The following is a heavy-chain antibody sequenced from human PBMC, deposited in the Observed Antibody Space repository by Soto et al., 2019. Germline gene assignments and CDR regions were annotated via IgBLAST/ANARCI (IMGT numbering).Heavy chain of an antibody. V-gene: IGHV1-69*02. CDR1: GDTFSFYS. CDR3: ATNYGSGYRAFDY. J-gene: IGHJ4*02. CDR2: INPILSVS. D-gene: IGHD3-10*01. Sequence: SVKVSCKASGDTFSFYSINWVRQAPGLGLEWMGRINPILSVSNYAQKFQGRVTITADKSTSTAYMELSSLRSEDTAMYYCATNYGSGYRAFDYWGQGALVTVSS.